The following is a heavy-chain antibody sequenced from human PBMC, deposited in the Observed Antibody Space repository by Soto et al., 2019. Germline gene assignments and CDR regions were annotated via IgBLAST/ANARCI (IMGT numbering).Heavy chain of an antibody. CDR2: INPNSGDT. D-gene: IGHD2-15*01. CDR1: VFSVDTTSL. CDR3: GSPRSGPSPDVGH. V-gene: IGHV1-2*02. Sequence: ASVKVSCKASVFSVDTTSLTPWVRRAPGQGLEWMGSINPNSGDTNYAQNFQGRVTMTRDTSISTAYMEVSSLTSDDTAVYYCGSPRSGPSPDVGHWGHGTVVTVSS. J-gene: IGHJ4*01.